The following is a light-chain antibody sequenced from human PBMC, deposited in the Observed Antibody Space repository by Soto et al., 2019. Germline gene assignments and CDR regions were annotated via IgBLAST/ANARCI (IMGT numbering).Light chain of an antibody. CDR3: QQYGSSSWT. J-gene: IGKJ1*01. Sequence: EIVLTQSPGTLSLSPGERATLSCSASHGVISSYLAWYQQRPGQAPRLLIYGASSRATGIPDRFSGSGSGTDFTLTISRLEPEDFAVYYCQQYGSSSWTFGQGTKVDIK. V-gene: IGKV3-20*01. CDR1: HGVISSY. CDR2: GAS.